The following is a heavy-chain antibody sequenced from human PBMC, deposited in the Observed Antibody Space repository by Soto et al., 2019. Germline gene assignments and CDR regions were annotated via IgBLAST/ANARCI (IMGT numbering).Heavy chain of an antibody. D-gene: IGHD4-17*01. CDR1: GFTFSSYG. CDR2: IWYDGSNK. V-gene: IGHV3-33*01. Sequence: QVQLVESGGGVVQPGRSLRLSCAASGFTFSSYGMHWVRQAPGKGLEWVAVIWYDGSNKYYADSVKGRFTISRDNSKNTLYLQMNSLRAEDTAVYYCARVGSGGDYGDYGNHYYYYMDVWGKGTTVTVSS. CDR3: ARVGSGGDYGDYGNHYYYYMDV. J-gene: IGHJ6*03.